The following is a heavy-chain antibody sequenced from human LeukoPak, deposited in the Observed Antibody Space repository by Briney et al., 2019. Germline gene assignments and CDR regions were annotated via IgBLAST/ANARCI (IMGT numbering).Heavy chain of an antibody. CDR2: ISYTGYA. D-gene: IGHD6-13*01. Sequence: SETLSLTCTVSGASFSSSYRSWIRQPPGKGQEWIGYISYTGYANYNPSLKSRVTISVDTSKKQFSLRLQSVPAADTAVYYCTRLLYSGSWYYGMDVWGRGTSVTVSS. J-gene: IGHJ6*02. CDR3: TRLLYSGSWYYGMDV. V-gene: IGHV4-59*08. CDR1: GASFSSSY.